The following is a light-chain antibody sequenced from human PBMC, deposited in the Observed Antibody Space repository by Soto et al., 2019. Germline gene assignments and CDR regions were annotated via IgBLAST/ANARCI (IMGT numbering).Light chain of an antibody. Sequence: DIQLTQSPSLLSASIGDRVTITCRASHDISTFLAWYQQKPGKAPKLLIYEASTLQSGVPSRFSGSGSGTECTLTISGLLPEDFAAYHCQQLYTFPFTFGQGTRL. CDR2: EAS. V-gene: IGKV1-9*01. CDR1: HDISTF. CDR3: QQLYTFPFT. J-gene: IGKJ5*01.